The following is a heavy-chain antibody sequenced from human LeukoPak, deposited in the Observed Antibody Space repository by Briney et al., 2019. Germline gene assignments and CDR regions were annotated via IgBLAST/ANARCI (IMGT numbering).Heavy chain of an antibody. CDR1: GFTFSNYA. V-gene: IGHV3-23*01. CDR2: ISSSGHST. J-gene: IGHJ4*02. D-gene: IGHD3-3*01. Sequence: GGSLRLSCAASGFTFSNYAMSWVRQAPGKGLEWVSVISSSGHSTHYADSVKGRFTISRDNSKNTVYLQMNSLRAEDTAVYYCARVPYYDFWSGYSDYWGQGTLVTVSS. CDR3: ARVPYYDFWSGYSDY.